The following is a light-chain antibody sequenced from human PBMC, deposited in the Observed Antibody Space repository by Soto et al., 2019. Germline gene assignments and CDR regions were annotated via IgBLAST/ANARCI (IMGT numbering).Light chain of an antibody. J-gene: IGKJ1*01. CDR3: QQYKSYSPT. CDR1: QSISSC. V-gene: IGKV1-5*01. Sequence: DIQMTQSPSTLSASVGDRVTISCRASQSISSCLAWHQQKPGKAPKLLIYDASSLESGVPSRFSGSGSGTEFTLTISSLQPEDFATYYCQQYKSYSPTFGQGTKVEIK. CDR2: DAS.